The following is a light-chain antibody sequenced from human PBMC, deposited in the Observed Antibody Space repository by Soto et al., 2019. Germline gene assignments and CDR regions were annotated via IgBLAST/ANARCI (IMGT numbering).Light chain of an antibody. CDR1: QSIPRNH. V-gene: IGKV3-20*01. CDR3: QQYGNSFT. CDR2: DAS. J-gene: IGKJ4*01. Sequence: EIVLTQSPDTLSLSPGERATLSCRASQSIPRNHLAWYQEKPGQVPSLLFYDASNRATGIPARFSGSGSGTDFTLIIDRLEPEDFAVYYCQQYGNSFTFGGGTKVEIK.